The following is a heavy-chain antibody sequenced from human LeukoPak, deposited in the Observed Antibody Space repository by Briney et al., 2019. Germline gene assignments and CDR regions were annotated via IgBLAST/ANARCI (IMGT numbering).Heavy chain of an antibody. CDR3: ARKTWTDFENYFDP. CDR2: IFYIGST. D-gene: IGHD1-1*01. Sequence: PSETLSLTCTVSGGSITSGIYYWGWIRQPPGKGLEWIGNIFYIGSTYYNPSLKSRLTISVDTSQNHFSLRLNSVTAADTAVYFCARKTWTDFENYFDPWGQGTLVTVSS. V-gene: IGHV4-39*02. CDR1: GGSITSGIYY. J-gene: IGHJ5*02.